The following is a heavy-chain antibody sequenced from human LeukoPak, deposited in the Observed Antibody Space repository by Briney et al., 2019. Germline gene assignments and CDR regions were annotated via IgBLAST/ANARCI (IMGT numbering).Heavy chain of an antibody. CDR2: MSYSGST. CDR3: ARFYHFGVVHWYFDL. Sequence: PSETLSLTCTVSGGSISSSSYYWGWIRQPPGKGLEWIGSMSYSGSTYYNPSLKSRVTISVDTSKNQLSLKLSSVTAADTAVYYCARFYHFGVVHWYFDLWGRGTLVTVSS. D-gene: IGHD3-3*01. J-gene: IGHJ2*01. V-gene: IGHV4-39*07. CDR1: GGSISSSSYY.